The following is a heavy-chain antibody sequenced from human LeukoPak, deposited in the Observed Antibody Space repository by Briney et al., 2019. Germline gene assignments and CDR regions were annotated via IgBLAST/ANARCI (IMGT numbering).Heavy chain of an antibody. CDR2: IYYSGST. CDR1: GGSISSYY. Sequence: SETLSLTCTVSGGSISSYYWSWIRQPPGKGLEWIGSIYYSGSTYYNPSLKSRVTISGDTSKNQFSLKVTSVTAADTAVYYCARHDSSGPYNAFDIWGQGTMVTVSS. J-gene: IGHJ3*02. D-gene: IGHD3-22*01. CDR3: ARHDSSGPYNAFDI. V-gene: IGHV4-39*01.